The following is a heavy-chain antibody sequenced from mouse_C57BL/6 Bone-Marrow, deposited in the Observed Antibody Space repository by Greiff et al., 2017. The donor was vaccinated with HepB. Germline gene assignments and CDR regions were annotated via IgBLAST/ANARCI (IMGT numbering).Heavy chain of an antibody. CDR3: VLYYYGSSSWYFDV. Sequence: LQESGAELVKPGASVKMSCKASGYTFTSYWITWVKQRPGQGLEWIGDIYPGSGSTNYNEKFKSKATLTVDTSSSTAYMQLSSLTSEDSAVYYCVLYYYGSSSWYFDVWGTGTTVTVSS. D-gene: IGHD1-1*01. CDR2: IYPGSGST. CDR1: GYTFTSYW. J-gene: IGHJ1*03. V-gene: IGHV1-55*01.